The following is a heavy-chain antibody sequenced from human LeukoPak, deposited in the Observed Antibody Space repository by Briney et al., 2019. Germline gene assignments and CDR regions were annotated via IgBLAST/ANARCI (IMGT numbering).Heavy chain of an antibody. CDR2: IDWDDDK. Sequence: SGPTLVNPTQTLTXTCTFSGFSLSTPGMCVSWIPQRPGKALEWLALIDWDDDKYYTTSLKTRLTISKATSKTQVVLTVTNMDPVDTATYYCAHRKPHVASFYCWGQGTLVTVSS. CDR1: GFSLSTPGMC. V-gene: IGHV2-70*12. CDR3: AHRKPHVASFYC. D-gene: IGHD5-12*01. J-gene: IGHJ4*02.